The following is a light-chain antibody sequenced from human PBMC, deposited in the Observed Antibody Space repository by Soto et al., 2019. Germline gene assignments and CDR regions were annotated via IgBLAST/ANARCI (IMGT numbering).Light chain of an antibody. CDR1: QGIGNN. Sequence: DIQMTQSPSSLSASVGDRVTITCRASQGIGNNLGWFQQKVGRAPKRLIYAASSLEGGVPLRFSGSGSGTELTLTISGLQTEDFATYYCLQHHTYPYTFGQGTKLEIK. J-gene: IGKJ2*01. V-gene: IGKV1-17*01. CDR2: AAS. CDR3: LQHHTYPYT.